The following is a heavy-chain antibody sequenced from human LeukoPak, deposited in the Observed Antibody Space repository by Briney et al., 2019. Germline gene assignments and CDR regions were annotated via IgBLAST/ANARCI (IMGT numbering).Heavy chain of an antibody. CDR3: ARSPPYYYDSSGYSFDY. Sequence: SETLSLTCTVSGGSPSSGSYYWSWIRQPPGKGLEWLGYIYYSGSTNYNPSLKSRVTISVDTSKNQFSLKLSSVTAADTAVYYCARSPPYYYDSSGYSFDYWGQGTLVTVSS. V-gene: IGHV4-61*01. J-gene: IGHJ4*02. CDR1: GGSPSSGSYY. D-gene: IGHD3-22*01. CDR2: IYYSGST.